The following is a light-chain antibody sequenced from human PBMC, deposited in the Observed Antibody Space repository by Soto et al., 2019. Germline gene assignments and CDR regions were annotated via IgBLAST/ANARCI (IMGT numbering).Light chain of an antibody. J-gene: IGLJ1*01. Sequence: QSVLTQPASVSGSPGQSITISCTGTSSDVGRYSLVSWYQQHPGKAPKLIIFEAIKRPSGVSNRFSGSKSGNTASLTISGLQAEDEADYYCCSFAGSSTYVFGTGTKVTVL. V-gene: IGLV2-23*01. CDR2: EAI. CDR3: CSFAGSSTYV. CDR1: SSDVGRYSL.